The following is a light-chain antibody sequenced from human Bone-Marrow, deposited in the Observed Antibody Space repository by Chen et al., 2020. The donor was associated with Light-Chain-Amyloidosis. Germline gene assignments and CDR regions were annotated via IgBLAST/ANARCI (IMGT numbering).Light chain of an antibody. Sequence: DIHMTQSPSPPSVSVGGRVTITCRTSQNIMSSLSWYQQKPGQAPKLLIYTASTLQSGVPSRFSGSGSGTDFTLTITSVQPDDFATYYCQQSYSSPTFGGGTKVEIK. V-gene: IGKV1-39*01. J-gene: IGKJ4*01. CDR1: QNIMSS. CDR3: QQSYSSPT. CDR2: TAS.